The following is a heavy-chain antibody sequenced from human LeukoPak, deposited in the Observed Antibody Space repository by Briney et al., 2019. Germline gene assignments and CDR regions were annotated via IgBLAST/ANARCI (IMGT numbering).Heavy chain of an antibody. Sequence: PSQTLSLTCTVSGGSISSGSYYWSWIRQPAGKGLEWIGRIYTSGSTNYNPSLKSRVTISVDTSKNQFSLKLSSVTAADTAVYYCARSWIGITGTRRAFDYWGQGTLATVSS. V-gene: IGHV4-61*02. D-gene: IGHD1-20*01. CDR1: GGSISSGSYY. CDR2: IYTSGST. CDR3: ARSWIGITGTRRAFDY. J-gene: IGHJ4*02.